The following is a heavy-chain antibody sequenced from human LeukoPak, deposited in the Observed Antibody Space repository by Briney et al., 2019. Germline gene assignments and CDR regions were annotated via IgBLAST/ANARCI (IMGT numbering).Heavy chain of an antibody. J-gene: IGHJ5*02. CDR3: ARAKSSYYASGSFPIWFDP. V-gene: IGHV4-31*03. CDR1: GGSINNGGYY. D-gene: IGHD3-10*01. Sequence: SQTLSLTCTVSGGSINNGGYYWSWIRQHPGKGLEWIGYIYYSGSSYYNPSLRSRVTISVDTSKNHFSLKLSSVTAADTAVYYCARAKSSYYASGSFPIWFDPWGQGALVTVSS. CDR2: IYYSGSS.